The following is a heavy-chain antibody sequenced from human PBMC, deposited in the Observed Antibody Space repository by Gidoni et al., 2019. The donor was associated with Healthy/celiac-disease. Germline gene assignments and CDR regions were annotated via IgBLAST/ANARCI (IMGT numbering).Heavy chain of an antibody. CDR3: ARVVAVAGYYFDY. D-gene: IGHD6-19*01. Sequence: EVQLVESGGGLIQPGGSLRLSCAASGFTVSRNYMSWVRQAPGKGLEWVSVIYSGGSTYYADSVKGRFTISRDNSKNTLYLQMNSLRAEDTAVYYCARVVAVAGYYFDYWGQGTLVTVSS. CDR2: IYSGGST. V-gene: IGHV3-53*01. J-gene: IGHJ4*02. CDR1: GFTVSRNY.